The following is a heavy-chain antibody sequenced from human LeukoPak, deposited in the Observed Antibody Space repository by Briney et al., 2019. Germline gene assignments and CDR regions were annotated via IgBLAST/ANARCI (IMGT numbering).Heavy chain of an antibody. CDR1: GGSISSYY. Sequence: PSETLSLTCTVSGGSISSYYWSWIRQPPGKELEWIGYIYYSGSTNYNPSLKSRVTISVDTSKNQFSLKLSSVTAADTAVYYCARRLDYYGSGSYVSMSRYFDYWGQGTLVTVSS. J-gene: IGHJ4*02. D-gene: IGHD3-10*01. V-gene: IGHV4-59*08. CDR2: IYYSGST. CDR3: ARRLDYYGSGSYVSMSRYFDY.